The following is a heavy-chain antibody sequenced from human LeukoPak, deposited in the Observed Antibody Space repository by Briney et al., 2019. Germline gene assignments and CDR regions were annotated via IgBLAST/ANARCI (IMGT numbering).Heavy chain of an antibody. CDR3: TTMSYDFWSGYDYYYMDV. J-gene: IGHJ6*03. V-gene: IGHV3-15*01. CDR2: IKSKTDGGTT. Sequence: GGSLRLSCGASGFTPSDAWMSWVRQAPGKGLEWVGRIKSKTDGGTTDYAAPVKGRFTISRDDSRNTLYLQINSLKNEDTAVYYCTTMSYDFWSGYDYYYMDVWGKGTTVTVSS. D-gene: IGHD3-3*01. CDR1: GFTPSDAW.